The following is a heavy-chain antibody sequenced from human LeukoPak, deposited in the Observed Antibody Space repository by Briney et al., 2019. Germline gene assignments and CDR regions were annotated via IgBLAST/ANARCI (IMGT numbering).Heavy chain of an antibody. V-gene: IGHV3-20*04. CDR2: INWNGGST. J-gene: IGHJ4*02. D-gene: IGHD2-2*01. CDR3: ARGSCSSTSCSLGDY. CDR1: GFTFDDYG. Sequence: GGPLRLSCAASGFTFDDYGMSWVRQAPGKGLEWVSGINWNGGSTGYADSVKGRFTISRDNAKNSLYLQMNSLRAEDTALYYCARGSCSSTSCSLGDYWGQGTLVTVSS.